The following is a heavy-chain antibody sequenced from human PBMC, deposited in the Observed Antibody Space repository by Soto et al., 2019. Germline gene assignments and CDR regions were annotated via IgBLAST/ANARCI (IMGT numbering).Heavy chain of an antibody. D-gene: IGHD3-10*01. CDR1: GGSISSYH. J-gene: IGHJ3*02. CDR3: ARVWGGAFDI. V-gene: IGHV4-59*01. Sequence: QVQLQASGPGLVKPSETLSLTCTVSGGSISSYHWSWIRQPPGKGLEWIGSIYYSGSTNYNPSLKSRVTISVDTSMNQFSLTLSSVTAADTAVYYCARVWGGAFDIWGQGTMVTVSS. CDR2: IYYSGST.